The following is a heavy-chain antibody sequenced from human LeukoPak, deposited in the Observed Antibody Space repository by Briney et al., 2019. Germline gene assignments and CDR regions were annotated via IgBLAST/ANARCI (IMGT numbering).Heavy chain of an antibody. CDR3: ARETYCSIGVCYT. CDR2: IYYDGTTK. CDR1: GFTFSSFG. Sequence: GRTLRLSCEASGFTFSSFGMHWVRQAPGRGLEWVALIYYDGTTKYYAGSVKGRFTISRDNSKNTLYLQMNSLTAEDTAVYYCARETYCSIGVCYTWGEGTLVT. D-gene: IGHD2-8*01. J-gene: IGHJ5*02. V-gene: IGHV3-30*03.